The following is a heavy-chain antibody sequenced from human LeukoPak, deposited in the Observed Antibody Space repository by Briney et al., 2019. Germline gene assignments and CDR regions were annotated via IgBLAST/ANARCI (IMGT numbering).Heavy chain of an antibody. CDR3: AKDLSWNDVMGFDY. Sequence: HPGGSLRLSCAASGFTFSSYAMSWVRQAPGKGLEWVSAISGSGGSTYYADSVKGRFTISRDNSKNTLYLQMNSLRAEDTAVYYCAKDLSWNDVMGFDYWGQGTLVTVSS. D-gene: IGHD1-1*01. CDR2: ISGSGGST. V-gene: IGHV3-23*01. CDR1: GFTFSSYA. J-gene: IGHJ4*02.